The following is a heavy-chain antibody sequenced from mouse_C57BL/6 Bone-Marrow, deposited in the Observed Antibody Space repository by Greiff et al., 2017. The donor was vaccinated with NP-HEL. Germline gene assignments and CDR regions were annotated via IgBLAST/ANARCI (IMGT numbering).Heavy chain of an antibody. CDR3: ARDRGSLYFDY. J-gene: IGHJ2*01. Sequence: QVQLQQPGAELVRPGSSVKLSCKASGYTFTSYWMDWVKQRPGQGLEWIGNIYPSDSETHYNQKFQDKATLTVDKSSSTAYMQLSSLTSEDSAVYYCARDRGSLYFDYWGQGTTLTVSS. D-gene: IGHD1-1*01. CDR1: GYTFTSYW. V-gene: IGHV1-61*01. CDR2: IYPSDSET.